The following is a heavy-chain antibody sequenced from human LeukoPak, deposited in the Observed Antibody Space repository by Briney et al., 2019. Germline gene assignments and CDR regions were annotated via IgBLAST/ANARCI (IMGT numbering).Heavy chain of an antibody. CDR3: ARDIYYDSSGYT. CDR1: GGTFSSYA. D-gene: IGHD3-22*01. V-gene: IGHV1-69*13. CDR2: IIPIFGTA. Sequence: ASVKVSCKASGGTFSSYAISWVRQAPGQGLEWMGGIIPIFGTANYAQKFQGRVTITADESTSTAYMELSSLRSEGTAVYYCARDIYYDSSGYTWGQGTLVTVSS. J-gene: IGHJ5*02.